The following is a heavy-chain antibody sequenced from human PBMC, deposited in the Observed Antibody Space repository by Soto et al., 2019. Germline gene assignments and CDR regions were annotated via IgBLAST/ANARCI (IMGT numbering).Heavy chain of an antibody. CDR1: GGSLSSYY. Sequence: SETLSLTCTVSGGSLSSYYWSWIRQPPGKGLEWIGYIYYSGSTNYNPSLKSRVTISVDTSKNQFSLKLSSVTAADTAVYYCARVIVDTAMVNFDYWGQGTLVTVSS. CDR2: IYYSGST. V-gene: IGHV4-59*01. CDR3: ARVIVDTAMVNFDY. J-gene: IGHJ4*02. D-gene: IGHD5-18*01.